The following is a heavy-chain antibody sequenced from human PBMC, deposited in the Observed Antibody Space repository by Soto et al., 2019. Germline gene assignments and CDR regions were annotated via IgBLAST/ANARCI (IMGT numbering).Heavy chain of an antibody. CDR3: AGGDDYGDSEYFQH. CDR2: IIPILGIA. V-gene: IGHV1-69*02. J-gene: IGHJ1*01. D-gene: IGHD4-17*01. Sequence: QVQLVQSGAEVKKPGSSVKVSCKASGGTFSSYTISWVRQAPGQGLEWMGRIIPILGIANYAQKFQGRVKITADKSTSTAYMELSSLRSEDTAVYYCAGGDDYGDSEYFQHWGQGTLVTVSS. CDR1: GGTFSSYT.